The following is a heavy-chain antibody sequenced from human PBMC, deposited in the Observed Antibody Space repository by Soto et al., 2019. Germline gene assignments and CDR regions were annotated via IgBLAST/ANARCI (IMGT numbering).Heavy chain of an antibody. CDR3: ARGAPVMVVTGHGMDV. J-gene: IGHJ6*02. V-gene: IGHV1-2*04. CDR2: INPNSGGT. D-gene: IGHD2-15*01. Sequence: GASVKVSRKASGYTFSDYYMHWVRQAPGQGLEWLGWINPNSGGTKYAQRFQGWVTMTRDTSISTAYMELSSLRSDDRAVYYCARGAPVMVVTGHGMDVWGQGTTVTVSS. CDR1: GYTFSDYY.